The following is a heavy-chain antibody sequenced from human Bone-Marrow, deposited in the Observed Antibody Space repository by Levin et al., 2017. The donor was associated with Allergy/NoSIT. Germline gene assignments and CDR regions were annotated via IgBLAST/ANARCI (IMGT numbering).Heavy chain of an antibody. CDR1: GFTFSSYA. V-gene: IGHV3-30-3*01. J-gene: IGHJ6*02. D-gene: IGHD2-2*01. Sequence: GGSLRLSCAASGFTFSSYAMHWVRQAPGKGLEWVAVISYDGSNKYYADSVKGRFTISRDNSKNTLYLQMNSLRAEDTAVYYCARWGYCSSTSCATLVHGMDGWGQGTTVTVSS. CDR3: ARWGYCSSTSCATLVHGMDG. CDR2: ISYDGSNK.